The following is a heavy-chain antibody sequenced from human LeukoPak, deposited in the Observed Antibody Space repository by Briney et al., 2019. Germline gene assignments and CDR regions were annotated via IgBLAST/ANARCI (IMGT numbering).Heavy chain of an antibody. V-gene: IGHV4-38-2*02. D-gene: IGHD2-15*01. Sequence: GSLRLSCAASGFTFSSYAMSWVRQPPGKGLEWIGSIYHSGSTYYNPSLKSRVTISVDTSKNQFSLKLSSVTAADTAVYYCARDILVVVAATDYYGMDVWGKGTTVTVSS. CDR1: GFTFSSYA. CDR3: ARDILVVVAATDYYGMDV. CDR2: IYHSGST. J-gene: IGHJ6*04.